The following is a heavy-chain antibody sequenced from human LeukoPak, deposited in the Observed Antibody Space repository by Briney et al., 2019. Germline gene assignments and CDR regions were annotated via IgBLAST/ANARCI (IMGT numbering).Heavy chain of an antibody. CDR2: IKQDGSEK. D-gene: IGHD6-13*01. Sequence: QPSETLSLTCSVSGASISSHSWSWVRQAPGKGLEWVANIKQDGSEKSFVDSVKGRFTISRDNAKNSLYLQMNSLRAEDTAVYYCARGTIAAAGYYYFDYWGQGTQVTVSS. J-gene: IGHJ4*02. V-gene: IGHV3-7*04. CDR1: GASISSHS. CDR3: ARGTIAAAGYYYFDY.